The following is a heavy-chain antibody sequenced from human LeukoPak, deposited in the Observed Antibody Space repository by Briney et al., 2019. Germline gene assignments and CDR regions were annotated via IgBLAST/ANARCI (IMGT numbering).Heavy chain of an antibody. CDR1: GFTFSNYW. Sequence: GGSLRLSCAASGFTFSNYWMSWVRQAPGNGPEWVANIKEDESEKNYVNSVKDRFTISRDNAKNSLYLQMKSLRAEDTAVYYCARVTSGSSYRPFDYWGQGTLVTVSS. D-gene: IGHD3-10*01. CDR2: IKEDESEK. J-gene: IGHJ4*02. CDR3: ARVTSGSSYRPFDY. V-gene: IGHV3-7*01.